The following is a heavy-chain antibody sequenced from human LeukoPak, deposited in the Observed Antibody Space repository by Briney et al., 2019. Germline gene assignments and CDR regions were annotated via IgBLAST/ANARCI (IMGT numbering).Heavy chain of an antibody. D-gene: IGHD5-12*01. CDR3: AVGLRQHYYYYGMDV. Sequence: PGGSLRLSCAASGFTFSDYYMSWIRQAPGKGLEWVSYISSSGSTIYYADSVKGRFTISGDNAKNSLYLQMNSLRAEDTAVYYCAVGLRQHYYYYGMDVWGQGTTVTVSS. J-gene: IGHJ6*02. CDR1: GFTFSDYY. CDR2: ISSSGSTI. V-gene: IGHV3-11*01.